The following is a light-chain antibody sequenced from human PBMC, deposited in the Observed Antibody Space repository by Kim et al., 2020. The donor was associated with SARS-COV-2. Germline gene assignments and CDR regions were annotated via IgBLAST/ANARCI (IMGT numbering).Light chain of an antibody. J-gene: IGLJ2*01. CDR3: QASDSGTVV. CDR1: KVGEKY. CDR2: EDA. Sequence: SVSPGQTSSITCSGDKVGEKYVYWYQQKAGPSPVLDMYEDAKRPSGIPERFSGSNSGNTATLTISGTQAMDEADYYCQASDSGTVVFGGGTKLTVL. V-gene: IGLV3-1*01.